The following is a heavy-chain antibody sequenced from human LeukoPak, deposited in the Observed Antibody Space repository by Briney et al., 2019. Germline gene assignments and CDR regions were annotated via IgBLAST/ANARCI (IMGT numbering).Heavy chain of an antibody. CDR1: GFTFSSYW. CDR3: ATGGIQLWCLFDY. D-gene: IGHD5-18*01. J-gene: IGHJ4*02. Sequence: PGGSLRLSCAASGFTFSSYWMHWVRHAPGKGLVWVSRINSDGGSTSYADSVKGRFTISRDNAKNTLYLQMNSLRAEDTAVYYCATGGIQLWCLFDYWGQGTLVTVSS. V-gene: IGHV3-74*01. CDR2: INSDGGST.